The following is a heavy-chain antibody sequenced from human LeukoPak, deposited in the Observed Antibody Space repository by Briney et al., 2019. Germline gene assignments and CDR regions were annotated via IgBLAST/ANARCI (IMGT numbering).Heavy chain of an antibody. D-gene: IGHD1-14*01. CDR2: FYYSGST. CDR1: GGSISSSNYY. V-gene: IGHV4-39*01. Sequence: PSETLSLTCTVSGGSISSSNYYWGWIRQPPGKGLEWIGSFYYSGSTYYNPSRKSRVTMSVDTSKNQFSLNLRSVTAADTAVYYCARLSGSTGPRERGIYYYYGFDVWGQGTTVTVS. CDR3: ARLSGSTGPRERGIYYYYGFDV. J-gene: IGHJ6*02.